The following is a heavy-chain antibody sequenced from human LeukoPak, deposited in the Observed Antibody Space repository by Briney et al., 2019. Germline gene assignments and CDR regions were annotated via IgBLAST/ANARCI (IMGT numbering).Heavy chain of an antibody. Sequence: GGSLRLSCAASGFAFASFALSWVAQGQGKGLKWVSIITGGGGNTYYADSGKGRFTISRDNSKNPLYAEMTSLRAEDTAVYYCATLSSGYSSPFDYWGQGTLVTVSS. CDR1: GFAFASFA. CDR3: ATLSSGYSSPFDY. V-gene: IGHV3-23*01. J-gene: IGHJ4*02. D-gene: IGHD6-13*01. CDR2: ITGGGGNT.